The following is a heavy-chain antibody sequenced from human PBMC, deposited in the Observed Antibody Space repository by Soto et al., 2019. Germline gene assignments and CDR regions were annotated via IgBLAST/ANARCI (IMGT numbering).Heavy chain of an antibody. CDR2: ISSSSSYI. Sequence: GGSLRLSCAASGFTFSSYSMNWVRQAPGKGLEWVSSISSSSSYIYYADSVKGRFTISRDNAKNSLYLQMNSLRAEDTAVYYCARDLDPMTTVTTGGMDVWGQGTTVTVSS. CDR1: GFTFSSYS. D-gene: IGHD4-17*01. V-gene: IGHV3-21*01. CDR3: ARDLDPMTTVTTGGMDV. J-gene: IGHJ6*02.